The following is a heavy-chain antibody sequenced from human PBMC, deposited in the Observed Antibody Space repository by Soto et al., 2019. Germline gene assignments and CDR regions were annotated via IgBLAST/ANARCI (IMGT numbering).Heavy chain of an antibody. CDR1: GYSFTGYW. J-gene: IGHJ6*02. D-gene: IGHD6-19*01. V-gene: IGHV5-51*03. CDR3: ARVRAVAGSHVDYYFYTMDV. Sequence: EVQLVQSGAEVKKPGESLKISCKGSGYSFTGYWIGWVRQMPGKGLEWMGIIYPDDSDTRYSPSFQGQVTISVDKSISTAYLHWSSLKASDTAMYYCARVRAVAGSHVDYYFYTMDVWGQGTTVTVSS. CDR2: IYPDDSDT.